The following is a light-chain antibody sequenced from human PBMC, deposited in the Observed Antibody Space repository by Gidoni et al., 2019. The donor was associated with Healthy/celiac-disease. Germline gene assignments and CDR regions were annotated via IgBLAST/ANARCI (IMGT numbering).Light chain of an antibody. Sequence: SVLTLPPSGSVDPGQRLPISCTGSSSNIGAGYDVHWYQQLPGTAPKLLLYGTSNRPPRAPDRFPGSKSGTSASPAITGLQAEDEADDYCQSYDSSRSANWVFGGGTKLTVL. CDR3: QSYDSSRSANWV. V-gene: IGLV1-40*01. CDR2: GTS. J-gene: IGLJ3*02. CDR1: SSNIGAGYD.